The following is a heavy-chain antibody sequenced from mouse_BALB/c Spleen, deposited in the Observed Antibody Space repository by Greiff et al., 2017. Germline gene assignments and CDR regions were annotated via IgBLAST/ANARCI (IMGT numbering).Heavy chain of an antibody. CDR2: IDTSDSYT. D-gene: IGHD2-4*01. CDR3: ARRQIYYDYDY. CDR1: GYTFTDYW. Sequence: QVQLQQPGAELVKPGASVKLSCKASGYTFTDYWMHWVKQRPGQGLEWIGAIDTSDSYTSYNQKFKGKATLTVDESSSTAYMQLSSLTSEDSAVYYCARRQIYYDYDYWGQGTTLTVSS. V-gene: IGHV1-69*02. J-gene: IGHJ2*01.